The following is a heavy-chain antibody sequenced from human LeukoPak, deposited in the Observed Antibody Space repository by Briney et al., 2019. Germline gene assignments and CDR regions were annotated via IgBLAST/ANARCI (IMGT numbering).Heavy chain of an antibody. CDR1: GFTFSSYW. J-gene: IGHJ6*03. V-gene: IGHV3-7*01. CDR3: ARVRRGIRHYYYYYMDV. Sequence: PGGSLRLSCAASGFTFSSYWMSRVRQAPGKGLEWVANIKQDGSEKYYVDSVKGRFTISRDNAKNSLYLQMNSLRAEDTAVYYCARVRRGIRHYYYYYMDVWGKGTTVTVSS. D-gene: IGHD1-26*01. CDR2: IKQDGSEK.